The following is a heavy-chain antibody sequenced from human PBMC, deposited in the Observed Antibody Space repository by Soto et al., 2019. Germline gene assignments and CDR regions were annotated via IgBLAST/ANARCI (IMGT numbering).Heavy chain of an antibody. Sequence: PGGSLRLSCAASGFTVSSNYMSWVRQAPGKGLEWVSVIYSGGSTYYADSVKGRFTISRDNSKNTLYLQMNSLRAEDTAVYYCARDRRAKLWFGELPLHMDVWGQGTTVTVSS. CDR3: ARDRRAKLWFGELPLHMDV. D-gene: IGHD3-10*01. CDR1: GFTVSSNY. V-gene: IGHV3-53*01. CDR2: IYSGGST. J-gene: IGHJ6*02.